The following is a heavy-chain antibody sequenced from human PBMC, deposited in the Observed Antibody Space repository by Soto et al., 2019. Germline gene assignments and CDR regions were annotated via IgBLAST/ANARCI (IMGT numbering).Heavy chain of an antibody. J-gene: IGHJ3*02. CDR1: GFTFSRYG. CDR2: IWYDGSMK. CDR3: ARDRVSSSCFGRVDAFEI. D-gene: IGHD6-6*01. Sequence: GGSLRLSCAASGFTFSRYGMHWVRQAPGKGLEWVALIWYDGSMKHYADSVKGRFTISRDHSKNTLYLQMDSVRADYTAVYYCARDRVSSSCFGRVDAFEIWGQGTMVTVSS. V-gene: IGHV3-33*01.